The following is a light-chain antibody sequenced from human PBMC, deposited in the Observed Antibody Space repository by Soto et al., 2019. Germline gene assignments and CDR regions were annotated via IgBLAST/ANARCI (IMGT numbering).Light chain of an antibody. CDR2: EVN. Sequence: QSALTQPPSASGSPGQSVTISCTGTSSDVGGYNFVSWYQHHPGKASKLIIYEVNKRPSGVPNRFSGSKSGNTASLTVSGLQAVDEADYYCNSYAGSNIYVFGTGTKLTVL. CDR1: SSDVGGYNF. CDR3: NSYAGSNIYV. J-gene: IGLJ1*01. V-gene: IGLV2-8*01.